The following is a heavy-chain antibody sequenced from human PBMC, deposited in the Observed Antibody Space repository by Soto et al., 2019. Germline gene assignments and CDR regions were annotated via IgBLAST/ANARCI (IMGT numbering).Heavy chain of an antibody. V-gene: IGHV4-30-2*01. CDR2: IYHSGST. CDR1: GGSISSGGYS. CDR3: ARQLLGYCTNGVCSPWFDP. Sequence: PSETLSLTCAVSGGSISSGGYSWSWIRQPPGKGLEWIAYIYHSGSTYYKQSLKSRVTISVDRSKNQFSLKLSSVTAADTAVYYCARQLLGYCTNGVCSPWFDPWGQGTLVTVSS. D-gene: IGHD2-8*01. J-gene: IGHJ5*02.